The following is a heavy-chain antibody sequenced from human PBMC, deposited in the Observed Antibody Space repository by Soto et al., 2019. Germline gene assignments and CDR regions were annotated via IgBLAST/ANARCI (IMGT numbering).Heavy chain of an antibody. CDR1: GYTFTTYG. CDR3: ARKGCGGDCYLSDY. Sequence: QVQLVQSGADVKEPGASVKVSCKASGYTFTTYGITWVRQAPGQGLEWMGWVSAYNGKTEYAPKLQGRVTMYTDTSKNTVYLELRSLTSDDTAMYYWARKGCGGDCYLSDYWGQGTLVIVSS. V-gene: IGHV1-18*01. J-gene: IGHJ4*02. D-gene: IGHD2-21*02. CDR2: VSAYNGKT.